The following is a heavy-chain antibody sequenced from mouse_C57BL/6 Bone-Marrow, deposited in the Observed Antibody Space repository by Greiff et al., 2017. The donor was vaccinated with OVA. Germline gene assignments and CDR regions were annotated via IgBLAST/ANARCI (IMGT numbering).Heavy chain of an antibody. CDR3: ARVTGTDWYFDV. CDR2: ISSGSSTI. V-gene: IGHV5-17*01. J-gene: IGHJ1*03. CDR1: GFTFSDYG. D-gene: IGHD4-1*01. Sequence: DVKLVESGGGLVKPGGSLKLSCAASGFTFSDYGMHWVRQAPEKGLEWVAYISSGSSTIYYADTVKGRFTISRDNAKNTLFLQMTSLRSEDTAMYYCARVTGTDWYFDVWGTGTTVTVSS.